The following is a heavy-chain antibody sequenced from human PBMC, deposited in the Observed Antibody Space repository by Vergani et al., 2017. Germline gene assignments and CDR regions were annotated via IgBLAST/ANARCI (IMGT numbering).Heavy chain of an antibody. D-gene: IGHD6-19*01. CDR2: TYYRSKWYN. Sequence: QVQLQQSGPGLVKPSQTLSLTCAISGDSVSSNSAAWNWIRQSPSRGLEWLGRTYYRSKWYNDYAVSVKSRITINPDTSKNQFSLQLNSVTPEDTAVYYCARDLWGQWLGNNYYYYYMDVWGKATTVTVSS. CDR3: ARDLWGQWLGNNYYYYYMDV. V-gene: IGHV6-1*01. CDR1: GDSVSSNSAA. J-gene: IGHJ6*03.